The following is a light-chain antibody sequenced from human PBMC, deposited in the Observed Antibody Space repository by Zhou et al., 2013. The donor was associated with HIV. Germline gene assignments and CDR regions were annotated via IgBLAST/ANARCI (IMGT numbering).Light chain of an antibody. CDR2: GAS. CDR1: QSVSSN. CDR3: QQHNDWPHT. Sequence: ETVMTQSPATLSVSPGERATLSCRASQSVSSNLAWYQQKSGQAPRLLMYGASTRATGIPARFSGSGSGTEFTLTISSLQSADSAVYYCQQHNDWPHTFGQGTKLEIK. J-gene: IGKJ2*01. V-gene: IGKV3-15*01.